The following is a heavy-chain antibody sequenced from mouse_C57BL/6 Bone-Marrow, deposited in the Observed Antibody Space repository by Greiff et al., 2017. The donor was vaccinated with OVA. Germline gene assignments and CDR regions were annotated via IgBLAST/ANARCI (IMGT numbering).Heavy chain of an antibody. CDR3: ARKGYDGYYVSYFDY. V-gene: IGHV5-4*03. CDR2: ISDGGSYT. D-gene: IGHD2-3*01. Sequence: DVMLVESGGGLVKPGGSLKLSCAASGFTFSSYAMSWVRQTPEKRLEWVATISDGGSYTYYPDNVKGRFTISRDNAKNNLYLQMSHLKSEDTAMYYCARKGYDGYYVSYFDYWGQGTTLTVSS. CDR1: GFTFSSYA. J-gene: IGHJ2*01.